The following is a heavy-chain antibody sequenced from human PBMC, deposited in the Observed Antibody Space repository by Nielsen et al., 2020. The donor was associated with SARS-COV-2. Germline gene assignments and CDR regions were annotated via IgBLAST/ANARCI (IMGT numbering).Heavy chain of an antibody. CDR1: GLTLKPYG. CDR2: ISYDGSAK. J-gene: IGHJ6*02. CDR3: AALGEMLLVLSYGMDV. Sequence: GEFLKISCVAFGLTLKPYGMHWVRQAPGKGLEWVALISYDGSAKYYADSVKGRFTISRDNSKNTLFLQMDSLRPEDTAVYYCAALGEMLLVLSYGMDVWGQGTTVSVSS. D-gene: IGHD3-10*01. V-gene: IGHV3-30*03.